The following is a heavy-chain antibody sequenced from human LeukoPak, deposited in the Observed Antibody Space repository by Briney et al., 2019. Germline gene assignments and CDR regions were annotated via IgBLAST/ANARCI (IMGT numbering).Heavy chain of an antibody. D-gene: IGHD4-23*01. CDR3: ARGDYDYGGNWGNYYYGMDV. J-gene: IGHJ6*02. CDR2: ISNSSSYI. Sequence: KSGGSLRLSCAASGFTFSSYSMNWVRQAPGKGLEWVSSISNSSSYIYYADSVKGRFTISRDNAKNSLYLQMNSLRAEDTAVYYCARGDYDYGGNWGNYYYGMDVWGQGTTVTVSS. V-gene: IGHV3-21*01. CDR1: GFTFSSYS.